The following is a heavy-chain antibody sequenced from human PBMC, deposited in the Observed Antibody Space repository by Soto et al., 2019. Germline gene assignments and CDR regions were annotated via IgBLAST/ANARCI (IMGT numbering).Heavy chain of an antibody. CDR3: ARGTDIVLVPAAIRFDY. D-gene: IGHD2-2*02. CDR2: ISAYNGNT. Sequence: ASVKVSCKDSGYTFTCYGISWVRQAPGQGLEWMGWISAYNGNTNYAQKLQGRVTMTTDTSTSTAYMELRSLRSDDTAVYYCARGTDIVLVPAAIRFDYWGQGTLVTVSS. J-gene: IGHJ4*02. V-gene: IGHV1-18*01. CDR1: GYTFTCYG.